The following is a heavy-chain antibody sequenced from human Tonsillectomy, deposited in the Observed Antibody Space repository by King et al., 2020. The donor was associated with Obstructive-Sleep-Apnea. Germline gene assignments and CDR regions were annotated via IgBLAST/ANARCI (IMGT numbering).Heavy chain of an antibody. CDR3: VRGSRLWFGEF. CDR2: ISSDGGKK. V-gene: IGHV3-30-3*01. CDR1: GFNFNVYY. D-gene: IGHD3-10*01. J-gene: IGHJ4*02. Sequence: VQLVESGGGVVQPGRSLRLSCAASGFNFNVYYIHWVRQTPGKGLEWVAVISSDGGKKYYPDSGKGRFTISRDNSKSTLYLQMNSLTTEDTAIYYCVRGSRLWFGEFWGRGTLVTVSA.